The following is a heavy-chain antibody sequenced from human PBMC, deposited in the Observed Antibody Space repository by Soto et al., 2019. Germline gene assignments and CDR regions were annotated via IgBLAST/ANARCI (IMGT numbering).Heavy chain of an antibody. CDR2: ISWNSGRK. D-gene: IGHD3-22*01. CDR1: GFTFDDYA. CDR3: AKDRYYDSSGPLDY. V-gene: IGHV3-9*01. J-gene: IGHJ4*02. Sequence: PGGSLRLSCSASGFTFDDYAIHWVRQAPGKGLDWVSSISWNSGRKAYADSVKGRFTISRDNAKNSLYLQMNSLRPEDTALYYCAKDRYYDSSGPLDYWGQGTLVTVSS.